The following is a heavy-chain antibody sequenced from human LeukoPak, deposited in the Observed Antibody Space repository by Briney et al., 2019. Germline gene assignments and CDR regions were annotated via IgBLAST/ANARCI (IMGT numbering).Heavy chain of an antibody. CDR3: ARPYYYDSSGSTQDFDY. CDR2: ISSSGSTI. J-gene: IGHJ4*02. V-gene: IGHV3-48*03. D-gene: IGHD3-22*01. CDR1: GFTFSSYE. Sequence: GGSLRLSCAASGFTFSSYEMNWVRQAPGKRLEWVSYISSSGSTIYYADSVKGRFTISRDNAKNSLYLQMNSLRAEDTAVYYCARPYYYDSSGSTQDFDYWGQGTLVTVSS.